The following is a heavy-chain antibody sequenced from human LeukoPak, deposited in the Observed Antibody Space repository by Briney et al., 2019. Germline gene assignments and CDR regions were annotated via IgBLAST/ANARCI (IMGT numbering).Heavy chain of an antibody. D-gene: IGHD3-10*01. CDR2: IIPIFGTA. CDR3: CITMVREADY. CDR1: GGTFSSYA. V-gene: IGHV1-69*05. J-gene: IGHJ4*02. Sequence: ASVKVSCKASGGTFSSYAISWVRQAPGQGLEWMGGIIPIFGTANYAQKFQGRVTITTDESTSTAYMELSSLGSEDAAVYYCCITMVREADYWGQGTLVTVSS.